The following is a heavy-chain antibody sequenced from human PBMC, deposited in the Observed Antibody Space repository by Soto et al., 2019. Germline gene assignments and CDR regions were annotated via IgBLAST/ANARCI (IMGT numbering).Heavy chain of an antibody. CDR1: GGSFSGYY. D-gene: IGHD2-15*01. J-gene: IGHJ5*02. Sequence: QVQLQQWGAGLLKPSETLSLTCAVYGGSFSGYYWSWIRQPPGKGLEWIGEINHSGSTNYNPSLNSRVTLSVDTSKNQFSRRLSSVTAADTAVYYCARGRKRVVVAATPVWFDPWGQGTLVTVSS. CDR3: ARGRKRVVVAATPVWFDP. V-gene: IGHV4-34*01. CDR2: INHSGST.